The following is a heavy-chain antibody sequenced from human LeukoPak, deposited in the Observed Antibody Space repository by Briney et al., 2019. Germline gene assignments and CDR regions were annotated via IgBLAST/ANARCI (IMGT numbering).Heavy chain of an antibody. CDR3: AKLVSPWAARGSFDH. J-gene: IGHJ5*02. V-gene: IGHV3-7*01. CDR1: GFTFSSYW. CDR2: IKQDGSEK. Sequence: GGSLRLSGAASGFTFSSYWMSWVRQAPGKGLEWVANIKQDGSEKYYVDSVKGRFTISRDNAKNSMYLQMNSLRAEDTAVYYCAKLVSPWAARGSFDHWGQGALVTVSS. D-gene: IGHD1-1*01.